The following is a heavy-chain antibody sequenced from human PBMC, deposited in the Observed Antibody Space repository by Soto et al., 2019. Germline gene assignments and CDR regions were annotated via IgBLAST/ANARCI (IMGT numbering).Heavy chain of an antibody. V-gene: IGHV1-3*01. D-gene: IGHD2-15*01. Sequence: QVQLVQSGAEVKKPGASVKVSCKASRYTFTSYAMHWVRQAPGQRLEWMGWINAGNGNTKYSQKFQGRVTITRDTSASTAYMELSSLRSEDTAVYYCASSGGYCSGGSCYDFDYWGQGTLVTVSS. J-gene: IGHJ4*02. CDR3: ASSGGYCSGGSCYDFDY. CDR2: INAGNGNT. CDR1: RYTFTSYA.